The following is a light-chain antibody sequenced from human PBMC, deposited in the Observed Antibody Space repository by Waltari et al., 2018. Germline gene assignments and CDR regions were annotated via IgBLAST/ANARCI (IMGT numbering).Light chain of an antibody. V-gene: IGLV1-44*01. J-gene: IGLJ3*02. CDR2: ANY. Sequence: QSVLTQPPLASGTPGQRVTISCSGNSSNIGINTVTWYQQLQATAPKVLIFANYHRPSGVPDRFSASKSDTSASLAISGLQSEDEADYFCATWDDSLNGRVFGGGTKLTVL. CDR1: SSNIGINT. CDR3: ATWDDSLNGRV.